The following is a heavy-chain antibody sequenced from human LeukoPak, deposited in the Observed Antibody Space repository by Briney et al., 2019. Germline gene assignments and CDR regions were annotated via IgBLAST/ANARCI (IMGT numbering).Heavy chain of an antibody. Sequence: GASVKVSCKASGGTFSSYAISWVRQAPGQGLEWMGGIIPIFGTANDAQKFQGRVTITADESTSTAYMELSSLRSEDTAVYYCARGGDSSSITTYYYYYYMDVWGKGTTVTVSS. CDR2: IIPIFGTA. J-gene: IGHJ6*03. V-gene: IGHV1-69*13. CDR3: ARGGDSSSITTYYYYYYMDV. CDR1: GGTFSSYA. D-gene: IGHD6-13*01.